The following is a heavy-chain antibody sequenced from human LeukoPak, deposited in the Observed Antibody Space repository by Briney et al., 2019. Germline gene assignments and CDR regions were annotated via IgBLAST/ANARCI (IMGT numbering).Heavy chain of an antibody. CDR1: GYTFTIYY. J-gene: IGHJ4*02. CDR3: ARDYDTSGFAGGFDY. Sequence: AAVKVSCKASGYTFTIYYMHWVRQAPGQGLEWMGIINPSGGSTSYAQKFQGRVTMTRDTSTSTVYMELSSLRSEDTAVYYCARDYDTSGFAGGFDYWGQGTLVTVSS. D-gene: IGHD3-22*01. V-gene: IGHV1-46*01. CDR2: INPSGGST.